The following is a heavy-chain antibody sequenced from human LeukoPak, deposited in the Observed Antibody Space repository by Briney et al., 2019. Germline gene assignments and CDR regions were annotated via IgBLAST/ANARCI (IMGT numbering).Heavy chain of an antibody. CDR2: ISYDGSNK. J-gene: IGHJ4*02. D-gene: IGHD1-14*01. CDR3: AKPAKTDYADY. Sequence: GRSLRLSCAASGFTFSSYAMHWVRQAPGKGLEWVAVISYDGSNKYYADSVKGRFTISRDNSKNTLYLQMNSLRAEDTALYYCAKPAKTDYADYWGQGTLVTVSS. V-gene: IGHV3-30*04. CDR1: GFTFSSYA.